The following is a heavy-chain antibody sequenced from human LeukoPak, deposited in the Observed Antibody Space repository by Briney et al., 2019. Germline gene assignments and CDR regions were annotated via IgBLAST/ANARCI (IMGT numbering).Heavy chain of an antibody. CDR3: ARALPTGKYYFDY. J-gene: IGHJ4*02. CDR2: FYYSGST. Sequence: SETLSLTCTVSGGSISSNIYCWGWIRQPPGKGLEWIGSFYYSGSTYYNPSLKSRVTISVDTSKNQFSLNLSSVTAADTAVYYCARALPTGKYYFDYWGQGTLVTVSS. V-gene: IGHV4-39*01. CDR1: GGSISSNIYC. D-gene: IGHD4-17*01.